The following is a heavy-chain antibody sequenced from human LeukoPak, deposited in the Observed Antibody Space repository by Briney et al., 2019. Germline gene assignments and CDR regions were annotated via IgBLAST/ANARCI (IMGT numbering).Heavy chain of an antibody. J-gene: IGHJ4*02. CDR1: GYTFTSHD. V-gene: IGHV1-8*01. CDR3: ARVDGSPDY. CDR2: INPNSGNR. D-gene: IGHD2-15*01. Sequence: ASVKVSCKASGYTFTSHDINWVRQATGQGLEWMGWINPNSGNRGYAQKFQGRVTITRDTSISTAYMELSSLRSEDTAVYYCARVDGSPDYWGQGTLVTVSS.